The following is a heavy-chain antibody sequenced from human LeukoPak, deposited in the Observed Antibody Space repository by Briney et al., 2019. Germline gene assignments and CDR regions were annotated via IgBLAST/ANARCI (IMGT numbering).Heavy chain of an antibody. CDR1: GFTFSRYW. V-gene: IGHV3-20*04. CDR2: INWNGGRT. J-gene: IGHJ4*02. CDR3: ARDYDYGDYPGY. Sequence: GGSLRLSCAASGFTFSRYWMHWLRQAPGKGLEWVSGINWNGGRTGYADSVKGRFTISRDNAKNSLYLQMNSLRAEDTALYYCARDYDYGDYPGYWGQGTLVTVSS. D-gene: IGHD4-17*01.